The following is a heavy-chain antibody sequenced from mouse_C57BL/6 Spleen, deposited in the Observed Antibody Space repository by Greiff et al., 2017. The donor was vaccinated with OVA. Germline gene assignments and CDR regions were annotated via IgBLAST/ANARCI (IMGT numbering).Heavy chain of an antibody. CDR2: IYPGDGDT. J-gene: IGHJ1*03. Sequence: VQLQQSGAELVKPGASVKISCKASGYAFSSYWMNWVKQRPGKGLEWIGQIYPGDGDTNYNGKFKGKATLTADKSSSTAYMQLSSLTSEDSAVYVCARGGYDDWYFDVWGTGTTVTVSS. D-gene: IGHD3-1*01. CDR3: ARGGYDDWYFDV. V-gene: IGHV1-80*01. CDR1: GYAFSSYW.